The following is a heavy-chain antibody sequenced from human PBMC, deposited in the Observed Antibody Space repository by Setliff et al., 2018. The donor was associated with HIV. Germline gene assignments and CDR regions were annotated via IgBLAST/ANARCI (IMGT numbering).Heavy chain of an antibody. D-gene: IGHD6-13*01. CDR3: ASHLKLAATGTFDY. J-gene: IGHJ4*02. V-gene: IGHV1-69*13. CDR2: ILGTP. CDR1: GGSISISG. Sequence: SVKVSCKASGGSISISGISWVRQAPGQGLEWMGGILGTPKYAQKFQGRVAITADESTSTAYMELSNLRSEDTAVYYCASHLKLAATGTFDYWGQGTLVTVSS.